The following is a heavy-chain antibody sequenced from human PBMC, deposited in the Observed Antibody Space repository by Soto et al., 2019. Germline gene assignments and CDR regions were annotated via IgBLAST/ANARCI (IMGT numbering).Heavy chain of an antibody. Sequence: SQTLSLTCAISGDNVSSNSAAWNWIRPSPSRGLEWLGRTYYRSKWYNDYAVSVKSRITINPDTSKNQFSLQLNSVTPEDTAVYYCARDGGAARSYYYYYYMDVWGKGTTVTVSS. D-gene: IGHD6-6*01. J-gene: IGHJ6*03. CDR3: ARDGGAARSYYYYYYMDV. CDR1: GDNVSSNSAA. V-gene: IGHV6-1*01. CDR2: TYYRSKWYN.